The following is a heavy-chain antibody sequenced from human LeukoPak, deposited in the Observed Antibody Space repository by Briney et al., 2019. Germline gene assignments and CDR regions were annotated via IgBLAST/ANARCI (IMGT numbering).Heavy chain of an antibody. V-gene: IGHV3-23*01. CDR2: ISGSGGST. D-gene: IGHD6-19*01. J-gene: IGHJ4*02. Sequence: GGSLRLSCAASGFTFSSYAMSWVRQAPGKGLEWVSAISGSGGSTYYADSVKGRFTTSRDNSKNTLYLQMNSLRAEDTAVYYCAKGATEWLVGPRWFDYWGQGTLVTVSS. CDR3: AKGATEWLVGPRWFDY. CDR1: GFTFSSYA.